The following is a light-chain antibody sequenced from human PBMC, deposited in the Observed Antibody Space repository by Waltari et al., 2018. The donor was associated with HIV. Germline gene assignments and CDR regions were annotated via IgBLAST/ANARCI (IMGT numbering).Light chain of an antibody. CDR1: RAIIGRHS. CDR2: KDN. CDR3: AAWDVSLRGLV. Sequence: QAALTQPPSASGTPGQRVTIACSEGRAIIGRHSVSWFQQVPRTAPKPLIYKDNQRPSVVPDRFSASKFGTSASLAISGFRSEDEADYYCAAWDVSLRGLVFGGGNKLTVL. V-gene: IGLV1-47*01. J-gene: IGLJ2*01.